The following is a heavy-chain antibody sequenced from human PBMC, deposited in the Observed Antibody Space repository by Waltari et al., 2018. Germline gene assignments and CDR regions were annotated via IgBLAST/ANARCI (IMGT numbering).Heavy chain of an antibody. D-gene: IGHD3-22*01. J-gene: IGHJ4*02. V-gene: IGHV3-23*01. CDR2: LILRGGAT. Sequence: EVQLLESGGGLAQPGGSLRLSCAASGSTFSTYAMSGVRQAPGGGLEWVALILRGGATFYADSVKGRFTISTDKSKNTLYLQMNSLRAEDTATYYCAKMFSGHYSFDYWGQGTLVTVSS. CDR3: AKMFSGHYSFDY. CDR1: GSTFSTYA.